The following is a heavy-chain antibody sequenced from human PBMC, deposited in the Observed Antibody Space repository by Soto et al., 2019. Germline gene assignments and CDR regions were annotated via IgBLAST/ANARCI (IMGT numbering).Heavy chain of an antibody. CDR3: ARDPAVGGGNSISGAD. D-gene: IGHD2-21*02. J-gene: IGHJ4*02. Sequence: QVQLVQSGAEVKKPGSSVKVSCKASGGTFSSYAISWVRQAPGQGLEWMGGIIPIFGTANYAQKFQGRVTITADDSTSTAYMELSSLRSEDTAVYYCARDPAVGGGNSISGADWGQGTLVTVSS. CDR2: IIPIFGTA. CDR1: GGTFSSYA. V-gene: IGHV1-69*01.